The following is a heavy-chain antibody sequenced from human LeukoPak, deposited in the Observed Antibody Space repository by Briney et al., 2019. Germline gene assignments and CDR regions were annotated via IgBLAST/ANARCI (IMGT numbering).Heavy chain of an antibody. CDR3: ARAVAGSGWFDP. D-gene: IGHD6-19*01. Sequence: GGSLRLSCAASGFTFSSYSMNWVRQAPGKGLEWVSSISSSSSCIYYADSVKGRFTISRDNAKNSLYLQMNSLRAEDTAVYYCARAVAGSGWFDPWGQGTLVTVSS. V-gene: IGHV3-21*01. CDR2: ISSSSSCI. J-gene: IGHJ5*02. CDR1: GFTFSSYS.